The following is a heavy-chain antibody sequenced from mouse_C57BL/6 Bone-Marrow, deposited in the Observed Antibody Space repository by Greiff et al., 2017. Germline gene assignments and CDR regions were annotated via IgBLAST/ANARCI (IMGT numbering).Heavy chain of an antibody. J-gene: IGHJ3*01. CDR2: IYPRSGNT. CDR3: AREVWLRRGRAY. D-gene: IGHD2-2*01. CDR1: GYTFTSYG. V-gene: IGHV1-81*01. Sequence: VQLQESGAELARPGASVKLSCKASGYTFTSYGIRWVKQRTGQGLEWIGEIYPRSGNTYYNEKFKGKATLTADKSSSTAYMELRSLTSEDSAVXVCAREVWLRRGRAYWGQGTLVTVSA.